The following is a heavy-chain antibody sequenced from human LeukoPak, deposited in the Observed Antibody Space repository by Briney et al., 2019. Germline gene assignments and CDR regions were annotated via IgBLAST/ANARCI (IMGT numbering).Heavy chain of an antibody. Sequence: GRSLRLSCAASGLTFSDYGMHWVRHAPGKGLERVAVISNDGIKKDHADSVKGRFTISRDNSKNTVYLQMNSLRTDDTAVYYCARDIPVGWSGNYFDYWGQGALVTVSS. CDR2: ISNDGIKK. V-gene: IGHV3-30*03. D-gene: IGHD6-19*01. CDR1: GLTFSDYG. J-gene: IGHJ4*02. CDR3: ARDIPVGWSGNYFDY.